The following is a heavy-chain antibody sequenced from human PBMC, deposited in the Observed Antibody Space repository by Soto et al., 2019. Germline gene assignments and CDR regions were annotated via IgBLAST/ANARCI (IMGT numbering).Heavy chain of an antibody. CDR2: ISDSGGTT. V-gene: IGHV3-23*01. J-gene: IGHJ4*02. Sequence: GGSLRLSCAASGFTFSSYATSWVRQAPGKGLEWVSSISDSGGTTYYADSVKGRFTISRDPSKNTQYLQMNSLRAEDTAIYYCAKGRYNNYGNYFDYWGQGTLVTVSS. CDR1: GFTFSSYA. D-gene: IGHD4-4*01. CDR3: AKGRYNNYGNYFDY.